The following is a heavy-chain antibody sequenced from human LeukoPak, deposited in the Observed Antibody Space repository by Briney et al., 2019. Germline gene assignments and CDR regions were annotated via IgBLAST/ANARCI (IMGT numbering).Heavy chain of an antibody. V-gene: IGHV3-64D*06. J-gene: IGHJ4*02. D-gene: IGHD1-1*01. CDR1: GFTFSSYA. CDR3: VKDTTDYYFDY. CDR2: ISSNGGST. Sequence: PGGSLRLSCSASGFTFSSYAMHWVRQAPRKGLEYVSAISSNGGSTYYADSVKGRFTISRDNSKNTLYLQMSSLRAEDTAVYYCVKDTTDYYFDYWGQGTLVTVSS.